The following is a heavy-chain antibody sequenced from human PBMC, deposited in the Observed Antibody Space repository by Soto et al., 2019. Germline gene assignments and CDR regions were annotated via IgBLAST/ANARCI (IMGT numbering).Heavy chain of an antibody. CDR3: ARDLYNTAEDYYYGMDV. Sequence: EVQLVESGGGLVQPGGSLRLSCAASGFTFSSYEMNWVRQAPGKGLEWVSYISSSGSTIYYADSVKGRFTISRDNAKNSLYLQMNSLRAEDTAVYYCARDLYNTAEDYYYGMDVWGQGTTVTVSS. CDR2: ISSSGSTI. D-gene: IGHD5-18*01. V-gene: IGHV3-48*03. J-gene: IGHJ6*02. CDR1: GFTFSSYE.